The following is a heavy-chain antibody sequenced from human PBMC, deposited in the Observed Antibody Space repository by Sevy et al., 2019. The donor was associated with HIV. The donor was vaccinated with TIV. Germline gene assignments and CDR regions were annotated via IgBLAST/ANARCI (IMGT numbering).Heavy chain of an antibody. Sequence: VSVKVSCKASGYTFTSYAMHWVRQAPGQRLEWMGWINAGNGNTKYSQKFQGRVTITRDTSASTAYMELSSLRSEDTAVYYCARGEDYYDSSGYYSFHAFDIWGQGTMVIVSS. CDR3: ARGEDYYDSSGYYSFHAFDI. D-gene: IGHD3-22*01. CDR2: INAGNGNT. CDR1: GYTFTSYA. V-gene: IGHV1-3*01. J-gene: IGHJ3*02.